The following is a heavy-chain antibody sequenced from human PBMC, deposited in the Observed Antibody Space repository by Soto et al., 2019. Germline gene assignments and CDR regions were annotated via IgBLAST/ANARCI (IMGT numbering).Heavy chain of an antibody. Sequence: QITLKESGPTLVKPTQTLTLTCTFSGLSLSTTGVGVGWIRQPPGKALEWLALIYWDDDKRYSPSLKSRLTVTKDTSTNPVVLTMTNMDPVDTATYYCVQSRCGGDCLQSYSSHSYYGLDVWGQGTTVTVSS. D-gene: IGHD2-21*02. CDR1: GLSLSTTGVG. CDR3: VQSRCGGDCLQSYSSHSYYGLDV. CDR2: IYWDDDK. J-gene: IGHJ6*02. V-gene: IGHV2-5*02.